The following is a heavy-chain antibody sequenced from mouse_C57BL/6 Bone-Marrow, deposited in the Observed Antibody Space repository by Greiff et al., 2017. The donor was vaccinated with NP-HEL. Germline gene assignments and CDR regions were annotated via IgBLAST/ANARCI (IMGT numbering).Heavy chain of an antibody. Sequence: QVQLQQSGAELVKPGASVKLSCKASGYTFTEYTIHWVKQRSGQGLEWIGWFYPGSGSIKYNEKFKDKATLTADKSSSTVYMELSRLTSEDSAVYFCARHGIYYDRPYYYAMDYWGQGTSVTVSS. V-gene: IGHV1-62-2*01. CDR2: FYPGSGSI. CDR1: GYTFTEYT. D-gene: IGHD2-4*01. CDR3: ARHGIYYDRPYYYAMDY. J-gene: IGHJ4*01.